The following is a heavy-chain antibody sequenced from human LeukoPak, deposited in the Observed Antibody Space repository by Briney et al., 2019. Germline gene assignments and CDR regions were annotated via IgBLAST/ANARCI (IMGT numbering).Heavy chain of an antibody. CDR1: GVSISSYY. D-gene: IGHD3-22*01. CDR2: ISDSGDT. CDR3: ARDSYYDTSGYFNDTFDM. Sequence: SEILSLTCTVSGVSISSYYWSWIRQPPGKGLEWIGHISDSGDTNYNPSLKSRVTISVDTSKKQFSLKLSSVTTADTAVYYCARDSYYDTSGYFNDTFDMWGQGTLVTVSS. J-gene: IGHJ3*02. V-gene: IGHV4-59*01.